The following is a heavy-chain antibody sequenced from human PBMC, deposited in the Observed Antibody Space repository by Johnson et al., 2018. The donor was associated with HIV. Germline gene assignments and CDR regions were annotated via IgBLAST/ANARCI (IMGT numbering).Heavy chain of an antibody. CDR3: ARDTAMVHDAFDI. CDR1: GLTFSDHY. CDR2: VRNKGQRYST. V-gene: IGHV3-72*01. Sequence: VQVVESGGGLVQPGGSLRLSCAASGLTFSDHYMDWVRQAPGRGLEWVGRVRNKGQRYSTSYAASVKCRFTFSRDNSKNTLYLQMNSLRAEDTAVYYCARDTAMVHDAFDIWGQGTMVTVSS. D-gene: IGHD5-18*01. J-gene: IGHJ3*02.